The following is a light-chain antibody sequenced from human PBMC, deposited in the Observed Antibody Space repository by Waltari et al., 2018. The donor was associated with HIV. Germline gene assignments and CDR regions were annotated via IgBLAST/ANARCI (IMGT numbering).Light chain of an antibody. CDR3: SSYTSSSTPYV. CDR1: SSDVGGYNY. Sequence: QSALTQPASVSGSPGQSITISFTGTSSDVGGYNYVSWYQQHPGNAPKLMIYDVSNRPSGVSNRFSGSKSGNTASLTISGLQAEDEADYYCSSYTSSSTPYVFGTGTKVTVL. V-gene: IGLV2-14*03. J-gene: IGLJ1*01. CDR2: DVS.